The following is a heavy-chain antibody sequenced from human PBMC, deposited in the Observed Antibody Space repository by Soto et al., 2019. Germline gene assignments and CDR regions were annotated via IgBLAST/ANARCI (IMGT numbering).Heavy chain of an antibody. CDR2: RCDVAGS. CDR3: ATWNNRVLAYDE. D-gene: IGHD1-1*01. Sequence: DVQLLESGGGLIQPGETLRLSCAAFGLTISSKKYVAWRRQAAGRGLEWDAGRCDVAGSSYADSVRGRFTTSSHSAKVIVYLHTNDVRPPDMAVYYCATWNNRVLAYDEWGQGTTVTVSS. CDR1: GLTISSKKY. J-gene: IGHJ3*01. V-gene: IGHV3-53*01.